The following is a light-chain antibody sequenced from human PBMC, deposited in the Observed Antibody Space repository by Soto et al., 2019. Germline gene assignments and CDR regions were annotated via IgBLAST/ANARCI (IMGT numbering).Light chain of an antibody. Sequence: GTLTLSPGDRVTLYRRDSQSVSRSYVAWYQQKPGQAPRLLIYDASRRATGIPARFSGSGACANYSPTIIRRLQYEDFMVYSCLQYNKFWAFGQGTKVDIK. V-gene: IGKV3-20*01. J-gene: IGKJ1*01. CDR1: QSVSRSY. CDR2: DAS. CDR3: LQYNKFWA.